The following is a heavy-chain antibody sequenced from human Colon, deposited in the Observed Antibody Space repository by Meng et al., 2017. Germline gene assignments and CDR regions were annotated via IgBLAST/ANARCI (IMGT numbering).Heavy chain of an antibody. CDR1: GYIFTDFA. J-gene: IGHJ5*02. V-gene: IGHV1-3*01. CDR2: PPLSSPSP. D-gene: IGHD2-2*01. CDR3: SLPSQPHAS. Sequence: QVQLVQSGAEVKKPGASVKVSCQASGYIFTDFAIHWMRQAPGQSLDLMGCPPLSSPSPPSSPPFPGRLTITRDTSASSTYLELSSLRSEDTAVSYFSLPSQPHASWGQGTLVTVSS.